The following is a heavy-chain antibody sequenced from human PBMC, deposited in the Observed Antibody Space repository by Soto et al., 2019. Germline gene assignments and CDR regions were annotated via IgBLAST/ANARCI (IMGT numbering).Heavy chain of an antibody. J-gene: IGHJ4*02. CDR1: GGSINIYY. D-gene: IGHD1-26*01. CDR3: SRVSGSYYQYY. CDR2: IYYSGST. V-gene: IGHV4-59*01. Sequence: ETLSLSCTAAGGSINIYYWSWIRPPPGKGLEWIGYIYYSGSTNYNPSLKSRVTISVDTSKNQFSLKLSSVTASDTAVYYCSRVSGSYYQYYWGQGPIVTVS.